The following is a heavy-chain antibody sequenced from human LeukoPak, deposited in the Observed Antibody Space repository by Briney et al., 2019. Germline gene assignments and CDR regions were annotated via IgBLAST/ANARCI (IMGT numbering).Heavy chain of an antibody. CDR3: ARKMGSSGYYFDY. D-gene: IGHD6-6*01. CDR1: GGSISSGGYY. V-gene: IGHV4-30-2*01. Sequence: KASQTLSLTCTVSGGSISSGGYYWSWIRQPPGKGLEWIGEINHSGSTNYNPSLKSRVTISVDTSKNQFSLKLSSVTAADTAVYYCARKMGSSGYYFDYWGQGTLVTVSS. J-gene: IGHJ4*02. CDR2: INHSGST.